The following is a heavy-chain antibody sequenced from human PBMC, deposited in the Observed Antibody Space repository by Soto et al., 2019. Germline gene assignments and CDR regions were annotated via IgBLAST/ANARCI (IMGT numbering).Heavy chain of an antibody. D-gene: IGHD6-13*01. CDR3: SRQRILTGSWYDAFDI. V-gene: IGHV4-39*01. CDR1: GRSISSSSYY. CDR2: IYYSGST. J-gene: IGHJ3*02. Sequence: PSETLSLTCTVSGRSISSSSYYWGWIRQPPGKGLEWIGSIYYSGSTYYNPSLKSRVTISVDTSKNQFSLKLSSVTAADTFVYYCSRQRILTGSWYDAFDIWGQVTMVTVSS.